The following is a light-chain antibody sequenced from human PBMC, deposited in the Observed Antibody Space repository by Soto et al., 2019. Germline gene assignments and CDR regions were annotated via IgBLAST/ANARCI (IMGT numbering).Light chain of an antibody. CDR2: KAS. V-gene: IGKV1-5*03. J-gene: IGKJ1*01. CDR3: QQYNSYS. CDR1: QTISSW. Sequence: DIHMTQSPSTLSGSVGDRVTITCRASQTISSWLAWYQQKPGKAPKLLIYKASTLKSGVPSRLSGSGSGTEFTLTISSLQPDDFATYYCQQYNSYSFGQGTKVDIK.